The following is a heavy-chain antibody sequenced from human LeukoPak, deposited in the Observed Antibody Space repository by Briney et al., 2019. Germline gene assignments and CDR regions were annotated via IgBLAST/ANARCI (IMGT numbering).Heavy chain of an antibody. Sequence: ASVKVSCKASGYTFTSYDINWVRQAPGQGLEWMGWMNPNSGNTGYAQKFQGRVTITRNTSISTAYMELSSLRSDDTAVYYCARAPLGVLRFLEWLITIDYWGQGTLVTVSS. V-gene: IGHV1-8*03. D-gene: IGHD3-3*01. J-gene: IGHJ4*02. CDR1: GYTFTSYD. CDR2: MNPNSGNT. CDR3: ARAPLGVLRFLEWLITIDY.